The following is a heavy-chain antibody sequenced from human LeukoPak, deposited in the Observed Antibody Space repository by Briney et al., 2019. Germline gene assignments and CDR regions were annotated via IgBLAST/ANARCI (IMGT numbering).Heavy chain of an antibody. V-gene: IGHV1-2*02. CDR2: INPNSGGT. CDR3: ARAGRKAYYYDSSDYSLFDY. J-gene: IGHJ4*02. D-gene: IGHD3-22*01. CDR1: GYTFTGYY. Sequence: ASVKVSCKASGYTFTGYYMHWVRQAPGQGLEWMGWINPNSGGTNYAQKFQGRVTMTRDTSISTAYMELSRLRSDDTAVYYCARAGRKAYYYDSSDYSLFDYWGQGTLVTVSS.